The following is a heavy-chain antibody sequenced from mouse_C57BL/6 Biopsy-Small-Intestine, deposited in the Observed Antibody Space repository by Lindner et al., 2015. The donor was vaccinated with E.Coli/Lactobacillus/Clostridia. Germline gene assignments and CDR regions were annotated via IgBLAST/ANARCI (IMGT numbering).Heavy chain of an antibody. J-gene: IGHJ2*01. D-gene: IGHD2-2*01. CDR2: IYPNNGNT. Sequence: VQLQESGPELVKPGASVKISCKTSGYTFTDYNMDWVKQSHGKSLEWIGYIYPNNGNTGYNQKFKSRATLTVDKSSSTAYMELHSLTSEDSAVYYCARFWLDYWGQGTTLTISS. V-gene: IGHV1-34*02. CDR3: ARFWLDY. CDR1: GYTFTDYN.